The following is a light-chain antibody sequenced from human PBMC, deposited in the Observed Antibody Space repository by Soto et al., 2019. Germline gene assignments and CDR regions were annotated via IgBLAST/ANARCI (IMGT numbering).Light chain of an antibody. Sequence: DIPMTQSPSTLSASVGDRVTITCRASQSISSWLAWYRQNPGKAPKLLIYDASNLESGVPSRFRGSGSGTEFTLTISSLQPDDFATYYCQQYNSALYTFGHGTKLETK. V-gene: IGKV1-5*01. J-gene: IGKJ2*01. CDR2: DAS. CDR1: QSISSW. CDR3: QQYNSALYT.